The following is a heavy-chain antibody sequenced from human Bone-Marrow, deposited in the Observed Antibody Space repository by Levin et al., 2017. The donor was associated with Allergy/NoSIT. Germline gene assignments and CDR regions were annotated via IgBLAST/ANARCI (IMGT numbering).Heavy chain of an antibody. CDR1: GDSVISGHYY. Sequence: SETLSLTCTVSGDSVISGHYYWSWIRQSPGKGLEWIGHSYYSGTAYYNPSLKSRLTISVDTSQNQFPLKLNSVTAADTAVYYGARGRNDGGRGWFDSWGQGTLVTVAS. J-gene: IGHJ5*01. D-gene: IGHD2-15*01. V-gene: IGHV4-31*03. CDR3: ARGRNDGGRGWFDS. CDR2: SYYSGTA.